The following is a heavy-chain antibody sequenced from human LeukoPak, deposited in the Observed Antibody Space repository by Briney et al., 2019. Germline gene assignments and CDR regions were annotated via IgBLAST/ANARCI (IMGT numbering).Heavy chain of an antibody. CDR1: GFTVSSKY. V-gene: IGHV3-53*01. CDR3: AREGEKGDGYNHGFDY. CDR2: VRKAGTT. J-gene: IGHJ4*02. Sequence: GGSLRLSCAASGFTVSSKYMSWIRQAPGKGLQWVAVVRKAGTTVYIDSVKGRFTISRDTSRNTLSLQMNSLRAEDTAVYYCAREGEKGDGYNHGFDYWGQGTLVTVSS. D-gene: IGHD5-24*01.